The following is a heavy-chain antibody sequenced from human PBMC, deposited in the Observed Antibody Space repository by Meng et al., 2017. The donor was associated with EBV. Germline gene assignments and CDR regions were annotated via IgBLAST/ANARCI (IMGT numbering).Heavy chain of an antibody. V-gene: IGHV1-69*01. CDR3: ASAEHYGDYVFEY. CDR2: IIPLFHTT. Sequence: QWQLVQAGAEGNQAGASVKVSCKTSGGILRSFAISWVRQAPGQGLEWMGGIIPLFHTTNYAQKFQGRLHIIADESSATTYMELSSLRSEDTAIYYCASAEHYGDYVFEYWGQGTLVTVSS. J-gene: IGHJ4*02. D-gene: IGHD4-17*01. CDR1: GGILRSFA.